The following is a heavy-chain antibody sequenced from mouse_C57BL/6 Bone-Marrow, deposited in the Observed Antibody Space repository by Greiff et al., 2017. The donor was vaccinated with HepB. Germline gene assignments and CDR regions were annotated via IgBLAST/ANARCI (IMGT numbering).Heavy chain of an antibody. J-gene: IGHJ1*03. Sequence: EVQLVESGGGLVKPGRSLKLSCAASGFTFSSYAMSWVRQTPEKRLEWVATISDGGSYTYYPDNVKGRFTISRDNAKNNLYLQMSHLKSEDTAMYYCAMGDVWGTGTTVTVSS. CDR3: AMGDV. CDR1: GFTFSSYA. V-gene: IGHV5-4*01. CDR2: ISDGGSYT.